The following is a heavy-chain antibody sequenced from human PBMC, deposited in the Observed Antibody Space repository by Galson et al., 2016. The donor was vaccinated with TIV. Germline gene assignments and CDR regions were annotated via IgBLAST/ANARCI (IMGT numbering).Heavy chain of an antibody. V-gene: IGHV1-69*10. CDR3: ARLIVYWFNFDPDY. CDR2: ISPMLDTT. J-gene: IGHJ4*02. Sequence: SVKVSCKASGGTFSNYAFSWVRQAPGQGLEWMGGISPMLDTTNYAQKFQGRVTITADKFTSTAYMELSSLRSEDTAVYYCARLIVYWFNFDPDYWGQGSLVTVSS. D-gene: IGHD3-9*01. CDR1: GGTFSNYA.